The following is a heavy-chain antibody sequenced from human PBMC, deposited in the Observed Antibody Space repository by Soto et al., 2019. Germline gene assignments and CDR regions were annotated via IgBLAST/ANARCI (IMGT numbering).Heavy chain of an antibody. Sequence: ASLKVSCKASGYTFTSYGISWVRQAPGQGLEWMGWISAYNGNTNYAQKLQGRVTMTTDTSTSTAYMELRSLRSDDTAVYYCARDPVDFWSGPSSPKYFQHWGQGTLVTVSS. V-gene: IGHV1-18*01. CDR1: GYTFTSYG. CDR2: ISAYNGNT. D-gene: IGHD3-3*01. CDR3: ARDPVDFWSGPSSPKYFQH. J-gene: IGHJ1*01.